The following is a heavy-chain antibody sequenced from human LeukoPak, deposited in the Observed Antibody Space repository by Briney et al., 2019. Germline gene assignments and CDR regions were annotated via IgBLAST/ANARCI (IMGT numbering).Heavy chain of an antibody. Sequence: GGSLRLSCAASGFTFSGYWMSWVRQAPGKGLEWVANIKQDGSERYYVDSMKGRFTISRDNAKNALYLQMHNLRGEDTALYYCARGLWFGEFFDYWGQGTLVTVSS. J-gene: IGHJ4*02. CDR3: ARGLWFGEFFDY. CDR1: GFTFSGYW. V-gene: IGHV3-7*01. D-gene: IGHD3-10*01. CDR2: IKQDGSER.